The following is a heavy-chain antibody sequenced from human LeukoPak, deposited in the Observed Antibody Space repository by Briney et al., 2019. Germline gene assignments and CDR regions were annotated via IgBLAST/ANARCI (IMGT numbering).Heavy chain of an antibody. CDR2: INPNSGGT. CDR1: GYTFTGYY. CDR3: ARVSNDSSGYYPPQIYYFDY. J-gene: IGHJ4*02. V-gene: IGHV1-2*02. Sequence: ASVKVSCMASGYTFTGYYMHWVRQAPGQGLEWMGWINPNSGGTNYAQKFQGRVTMTRDTSISTAYMELSRLRSDDTAVYYCARVSNDSSGYYPPQIYYFDYWGQGTLVTVSS. D-gene: IGHD3-22*01.